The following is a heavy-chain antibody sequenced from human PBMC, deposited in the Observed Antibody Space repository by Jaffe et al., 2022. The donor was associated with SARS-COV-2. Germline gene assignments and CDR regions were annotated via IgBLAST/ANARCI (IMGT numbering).Heavy chain of an antibody. CDR3: ARGQEGWELPRFDY. Sequence: QVQLQESGPGLVKPSETLSLTCTVSGGSISSYYWSWIRQPPGKGLEWIGYIYYSGSTNYNPSLKSRVTISVDTSKNQFSLKLSSVTAADTAVYYCARGQEGWELPRFDYWGQGTLVTVSS. CDR1: GGSISSYY. V-gene: IGHV4-59*01. D-gene: IGHD1-26*01. J-gene: IGHJ4*02. CDR2: IYYSGST.